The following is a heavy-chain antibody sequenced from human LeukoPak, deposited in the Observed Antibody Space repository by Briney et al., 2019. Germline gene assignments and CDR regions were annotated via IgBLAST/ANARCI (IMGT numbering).Heavy chain of an antibody. Sequence: GGSLRLSCAASGFTFSSYGMNWVRQAPGKGLEWVSSISSSSSYIYYADSVKGRFTISRDNAKNSLYLQMNSLRAEDTAVYYCARDLKCSYGLDCWGQGTLVTVSS. V-gene: IGHV3-21*01. CDR3: ARDLKCSYGLDC. CDR2: ISSSSSYI. D-gene: IGHD5-18*01. J-gene: IGHJ4*02. CDR1: GFTFSSYG.